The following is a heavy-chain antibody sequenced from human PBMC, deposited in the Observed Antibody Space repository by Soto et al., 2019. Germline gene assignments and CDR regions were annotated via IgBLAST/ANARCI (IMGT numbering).Heavy chain of an antibody. Sequence: SETLSLTCTVSGDSISIYYWSWIRQPPGKGLEWLGYIYYSGSTDYNPSLKSRVTILVDTSKNQFSLKLTAVTAADTAVYYCARDCGGPFDSWGQGTLVTVSS. D-gene: IGHD2-21*01. CDR1: GDSISIYY. CDR2: IYYSGST. CDR3: ARDCGGPFDS. V-gene: IGHV4-59*01. J-gene: IGHJ4*02.